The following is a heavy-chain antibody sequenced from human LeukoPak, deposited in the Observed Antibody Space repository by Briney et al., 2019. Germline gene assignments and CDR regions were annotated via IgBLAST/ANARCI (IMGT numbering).Heavy chain of an antibody. CDR1: GYTFTDYY. CDR2: IFPKSGGT. J-gene: IGHJ5*02. V-gene: IGHV1-2*02. Sequence: GASVKVSCKASGYTFTDYYVHWVRQAPGQGLEWMGWIFPKSGGTQYAQKFQGRVTMTRDTSINTVYMEVSGLTSDDTAVYYCARANWGLENWFDPWGQGAPVTVSS. D-gene: IGHD7-27*01. CDR3: ARANWGLENWFDP.